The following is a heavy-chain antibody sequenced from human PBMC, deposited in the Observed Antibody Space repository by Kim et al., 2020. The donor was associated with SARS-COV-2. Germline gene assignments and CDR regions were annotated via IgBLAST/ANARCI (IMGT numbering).Heavy chain of an antibody. CDR1: GFTLSVYS. D-gene: IGHD2-21*02. J-gene: IGHJ4*02. CDR2: FSSTSAYI. Sequence: GGSLRLSCAASGFTLSVYSMNWVRQAPGKGLEWVSSFSSTSAYIYYADSVKGRFTISRNNAQNSVYLQMNSLRADDTAVYYCVTRAMVVTPVRPDYWGQGTLVTVSS. CDR3: VTRAMVVTPVRPDY. V-gene: IGHV3-21*01.